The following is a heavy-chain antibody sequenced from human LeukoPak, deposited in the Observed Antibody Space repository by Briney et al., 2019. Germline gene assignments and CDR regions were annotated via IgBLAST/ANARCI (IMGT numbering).Heavy chain of an antibody. D-gene: IGHD2-15*01. V-gene: IGHV5-51*01. CDR1: GYSFSTYW. J-gene: IGHJ4*02. CDR2: IYPGDSDT. Sequence: PGESLKISCKGSGYSFSTYWIGLVPQIPGKGLEWMGIIYPGDSDTRYSPSFQGQVTISADKSISTAYLQWSSLKDSDTAMYYCARRGYCSGGTCFSAPFDYWGQGTLVTVSS. CDR3: ARRGYCSGGTCFSAPFDY.